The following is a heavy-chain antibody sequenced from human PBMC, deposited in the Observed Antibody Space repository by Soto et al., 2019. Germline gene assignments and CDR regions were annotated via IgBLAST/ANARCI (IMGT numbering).Heavy chain of an antibody. J-gene: IGHJ4*02. CDR3: ARDSEQWPFDY. Sequence: WGSLRLSCAASGFTFSSYSMNWVRQAPGKGLEWVSSISSSSSYIYYADSVKGRFTISRDNAKNSLYLQMNSLRAEDTAVYYCARDSEQWPFDYWGQGTLVTVSS. CDR2: ISSSSSYI. CDR1: GFTFSSYS. V-gene: IGHV3-21*01. D-gene: IGHD6-19*01.